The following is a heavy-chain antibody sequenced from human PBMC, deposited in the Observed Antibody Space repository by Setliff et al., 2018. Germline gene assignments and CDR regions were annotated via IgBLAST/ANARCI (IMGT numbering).Heavy chain of an antibody. CDR2: IIPIFGTA. V-gene: IGHV1-69*06. D-gene: IGHD2-2*01. CDR3: AREKGPAAHWNWFDP. J-gene: IGHJ5*02. CDR1: GYTFATYG. Sequence: GASVKVSCKASGYTFATYGISWVRQAPGQGLEWMGRIIPIFGTANYAQKFQGRVTITADKSTSTAHMELSSLRSEDTAVYYCAREKGPAAHWNWFDPWGQGTLVTVSS.